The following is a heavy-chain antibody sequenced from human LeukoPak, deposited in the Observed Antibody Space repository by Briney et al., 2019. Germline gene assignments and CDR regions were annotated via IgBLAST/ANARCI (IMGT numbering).Heavy chain of an antibody. CDR3: ASVVVVPAAYYYYYYMDV. V-gene: IGHV4-39*01. CDR1: GGSISSSSYY. Sequence: SETLSLTCTVSGGSISSSSYYWGWIRQPPGKGLEWIGSIYYSGSTYYNPSLKSRVTISVDTSKNQFSLKLNSVTAADTAVYYCASVVVVPAAYYYYYYMDVWGKGTTVTVSS. CDR2: IYYSGST. J-gene: IGHJ6*03. D-gene: IGHD2-2*01.